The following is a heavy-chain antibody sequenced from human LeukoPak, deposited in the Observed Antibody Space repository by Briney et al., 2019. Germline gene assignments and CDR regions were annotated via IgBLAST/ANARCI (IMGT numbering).Heavy chain of an antibody. V-gene: IGHV4-34*01. D-gene: IGHD6-13*01. Sequence: PSETLSLTCAVYGGSFIGFHWNWIRQAPGKGLEWIGDINHSGSTNYNPSLTSRVTISVDPSKNQFSLNLSSVTAADTAVYYCARSGSSSWYPQGFDYWGQGTLVTVSS. CDR3: ARSGSSSWYPQGFDY. J-gene: IGHJ4*02. CDR1: GGSFIGFH. CDR2: INHSGST.